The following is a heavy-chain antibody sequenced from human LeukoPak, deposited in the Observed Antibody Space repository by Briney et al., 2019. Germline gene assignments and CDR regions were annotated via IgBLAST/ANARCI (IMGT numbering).Heavy chain of an antibody. CDR1: GYSISSGYY. J-gene: IGHJ5*02. D-gene: IGHD4-17*01. CDR2: IYHSGRT. V-gene: IGHV4-38-2*02. CDR3: ARHDYGDYGGLDP. Sequence: SETLSLTCTVSGYSISSGYYWGWIRQPPGKGLEWIGSIYHSGRTFYNPSLKSRVTISVDTSKNQFSLKMSSVTAADTAVYYCARHDYGDYGGLDPWGQGTLVTVST.